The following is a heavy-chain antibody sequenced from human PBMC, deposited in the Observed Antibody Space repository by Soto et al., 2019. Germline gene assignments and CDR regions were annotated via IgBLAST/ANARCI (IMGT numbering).Heavy chain of an antibody. V-gene: IGHV1-69*13. CDR2: IIPIFGTA. Sequence: ASVKVACKASGGTSSSYAISWVRQAPGQGLEWMGGIIPIFGTANYAQKFQGRVTITADESTSTAYMELSSLRSEDTAVYYCARVTARHSEVTPFDYWGQGTLVTVSS. CDR1: GGTSSSYA. J-gene: IGHJ4*02. D-gene: IGHD5-18*01. CDR3: ARVTARHSEVTPFDY.